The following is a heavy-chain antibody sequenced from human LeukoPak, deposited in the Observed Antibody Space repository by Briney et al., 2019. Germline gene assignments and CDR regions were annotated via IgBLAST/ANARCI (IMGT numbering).Heavy chain of an antibody. J-gene: IGHJ4*02. Sequence: GGSLRLSCAASGFIFSSYAMSWVRQAPGKGLEWVSAISGSGDSTYYADSVEGRYTISRDNSKNTLHLQMNSLRAEDTAIYYCAKLFSAVSTKFEYWGQGTQVTVSS. CDR1: GFIFSSYA. CDR2: ISGSGDST. CDR3: AKLFSAVSTKFEY. V-gene: IGHV3-23*01. D-gene: IGHD5/OR15-5a*01.